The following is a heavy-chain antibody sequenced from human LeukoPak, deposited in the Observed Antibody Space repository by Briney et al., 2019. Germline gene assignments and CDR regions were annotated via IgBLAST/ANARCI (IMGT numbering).Heavy chain of an antibody. CDR1: GYTFTSYY. CDR3: AREDSVTALYDY. V-gene: IGHV1-46*01. D-gene: IGHD2-21*02. J-gene: IGHJ4*02. CDR2: INPSGGST. Sequence: ASVKVSCKASGYTFTSYYMHWVRQASGQGLEWMGIINPSGGSTSYAQKFQGRVTMTRDTSTSTVYMELSSLRSEDTAVYYCAREDSVTALYDYWGQGTLVTVSS.